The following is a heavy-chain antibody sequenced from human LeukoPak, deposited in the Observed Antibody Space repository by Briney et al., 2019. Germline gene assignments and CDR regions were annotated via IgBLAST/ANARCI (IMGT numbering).Heavy chain of an antibody. CDR1: GFTFSRYA. V-gene: IGHV3-33*06. CDR2: IWYDETNK. CDR3: AKDQSSQPYYFDY. J-gene: IGHJ4*02. Sequence: GGSLRLSXATSGFTFSRYAMHWVRQAPGKGLEWVAVIWYDETNKYYADSVKGRFTISRDDSKNTLFLQMNSLRAEDTAVYYCAKDQSSQPYYFDYLGQGTLVTVSS.